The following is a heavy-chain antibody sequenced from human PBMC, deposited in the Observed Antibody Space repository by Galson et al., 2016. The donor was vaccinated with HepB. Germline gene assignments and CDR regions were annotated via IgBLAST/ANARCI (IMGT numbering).Heavy chain of an antibody. J-gene: IGHJ4*02. Sequence: SLRLSCAASGFTFSNSAMSWVRQAPGKGLEWVSIITDSGHDTYYADPLKGRFTISRDNSRNTMYLQMNGLRVEGTAVYYCARSPASGWSTDFFDYWGLGTLVTVSS. V-gene: IGHV3-23*01. CDR3: ARSPASGWSTDFFDY. D-gene: IGHD6-19*01. CDR2: ITDSGHDT. CDR1: GFTFSNSA.